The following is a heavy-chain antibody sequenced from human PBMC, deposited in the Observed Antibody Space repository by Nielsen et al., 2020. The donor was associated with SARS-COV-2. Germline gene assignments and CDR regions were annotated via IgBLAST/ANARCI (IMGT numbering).Heavy chain of an antibody. CDR3: TKGAQLGDY. V-gene: IGHV3-30*18. Sequence: GGSLEISCGTSRFTINKYGMHWGRPAPRKGVGWGTIISYDGSVKYYADSVKGRFTISTDLSNNTLYLQMNSLRVEDTAIYYCTKGAQLGDYWGQGTLVTVSS. CDR1: RFTINKYG. J-gene: IGHJ4*02. D-gene: IGHD6-13*01. CDR2: ISYDGSVK.